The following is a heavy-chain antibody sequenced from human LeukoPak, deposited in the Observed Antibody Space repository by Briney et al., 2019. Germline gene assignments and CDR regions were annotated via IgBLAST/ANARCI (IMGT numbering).Heavy chain of an antibody. Sequence: PGGSLRLSCAASGFTFSSYAMSWVRQAPGKGLEWVSAISGSGGSTYYADSVKGRFTISRDNSKNTLYLQMNSLRAEDTAVYYCAKAQYSGSYLRLDAFDIWGQGTMVTVSS. CDR3: AKAQYSGSYLRLDAFDI. CDR2: ISGSGGST. D-gene: IGHD1-26*01. CDR1: GFTFSSYA. J-gene: IGHJ3*02. V-gene: IGHV3-23*01.